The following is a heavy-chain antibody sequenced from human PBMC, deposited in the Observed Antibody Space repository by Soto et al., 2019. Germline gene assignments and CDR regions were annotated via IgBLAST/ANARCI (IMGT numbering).Heavy chain of an antibody. J-gene: IGHJ4*02. CDR2: IRFDGSNI. V-gene: IGHV3-33*01. CDR3: ARDGVGGTVFFGYLDY. D-gene: IGHD1-26*01. CDR1: EIIFSGYG. Sequence: QVQLVESGGGVVQPGRSLRLSCAVSEIIFSGYGMHWVRQAPGKGLEWVAVIRFDGSNIHYADSVKGRFTISRDNSKNTLYQQMDSLRAEDTAVYSCARDGVGGTVFFGYLDYWGQGALVTVSS.